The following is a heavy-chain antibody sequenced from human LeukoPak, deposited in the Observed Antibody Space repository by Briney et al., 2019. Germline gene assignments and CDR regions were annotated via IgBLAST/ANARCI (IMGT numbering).Heavy chain of an antibody. D-gene: IGHD3-16*01. Sequence: PSETLSLTCAVSGGSISSYYWSWIRQPPGKGLEWIGYIYYSGSTNYNPSLKSRVTISADTSKNHFSLKLNSVTTVDTAVYYCTRGAGWLIDYWGQGILVTVSS. CDR2: IYYSGST. CDR1: GGSISSYY. V-gene: IGHV4-59*01. J-gene: IGHJ4*02. CDR3: TRGAGWLIDY.